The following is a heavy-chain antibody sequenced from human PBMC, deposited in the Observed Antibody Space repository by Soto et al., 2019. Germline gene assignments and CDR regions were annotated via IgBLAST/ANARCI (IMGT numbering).Heavy chain of an antibody. D-gene: IGHD2-2*01. CDR3: AKDGDCSSTSCYVLGLYYYYMDV. CDR2: ISWNSGSI. CDR1: GFTFDDYA. V-gene: IGHV3-9*01. Sequence: EVQLVESGGGLVQPGRSLRLSCAASGFTFDDYAMHWVRQAPGKGLEWVSGISWNSGSIGYADSVKGRFTISRDNAKNCLYLQMNSLRAEDTALYYCAKDGDCSSTSCYVLGLYYYYMDVWGKGTTVTGSS. J-gene: IGHJ6*03.